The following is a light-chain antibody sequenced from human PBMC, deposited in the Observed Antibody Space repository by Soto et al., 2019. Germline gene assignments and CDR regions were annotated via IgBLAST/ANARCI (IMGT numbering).Light chain of an antibody. J-gene: IGLJ2*01. V-gene: IGLV2-14*03. CDR3: SSYSSSTTHVV. CDR2: DVT. CDR1: STDVGDFNY. Sequence: QSVLTQPASVSGSPGRSVTISCTGTSTDVGDFNYVSWYQHLPGRAPKLIIYDVTNRPSGISYRFSASKPGRTASLTISGLQAEDEADYDGSSYSSSTTHVVFGGVTKLNVL.